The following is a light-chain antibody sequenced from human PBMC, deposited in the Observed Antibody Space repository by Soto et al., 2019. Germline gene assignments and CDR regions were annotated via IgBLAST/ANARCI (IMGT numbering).Light chain of an antibody. J-gene: IGKJ5*01. V-gene: IGKV1-5*01. CDR1: QSISRL. Sequence: SQMSQSRPALSATVGDRVTITCRASQSISRLLAWYQQKSGKAPKLLIYAASTLQSGVPSRFSGSGSGTDFTLTISSLQSEDFAVYYCQQYNNWPPITSAQRTRLAIK. CDR2: AAS. CDR3: QQYNNWPPIT.